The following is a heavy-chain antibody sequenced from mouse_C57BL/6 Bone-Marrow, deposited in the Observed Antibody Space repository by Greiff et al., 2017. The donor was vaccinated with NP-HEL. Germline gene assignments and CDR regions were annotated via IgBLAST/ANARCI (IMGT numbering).Heavy chain of an antibody. D-gene: IGHD3-3*01. CDR2: IYPGDGDS. V-gene: IGHV1-82*01. CDR3: ARTRDIDY. J-gene: IGHJ2*01. Sequence: VQLQQSGPELVKPGASVKISCKASGYAFSSSWMNWVKQRPGKGLEWIGRIYPGDGDSNYNGKFKGKATLTADKSSSTAYMQLSSLTSEDSAVYFCARTRDIDYWGQGTTLTVSS. CDR1: GYAFSSSW.